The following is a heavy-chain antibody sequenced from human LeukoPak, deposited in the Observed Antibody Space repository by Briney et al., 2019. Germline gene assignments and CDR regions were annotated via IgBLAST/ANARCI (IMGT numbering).Heavy chain of an antibody. Sequence: GGSLRLSFAACGFTFSGYAMSWVRQAPGKGLEWVAAISGSGGSTYYADSVKGRFTISRDNSKNTLYLQMNSLRAEDTAVYYCARLPSRYSSGFYYFDYWGQGTLVTVSS. CDR1: GFTFSGYA. CDR3: ARLPSRYSSGFYYFDY. V-gene: IGHV3-23*01. J-gene: IGHJ4*02. D-gene: IGHD6-19*01. CDR2: ISGSGGST.